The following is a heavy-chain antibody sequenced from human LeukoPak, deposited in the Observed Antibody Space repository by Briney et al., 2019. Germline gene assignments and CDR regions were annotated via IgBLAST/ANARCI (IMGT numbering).Heavy chain of an antibody. CDR1: GFTFSSYA. CDR3: AKGDYGDLVSNFDY. V-gene: IGHV3-23*01. D-gene: IGHD4-17*01. CDR2: ISGSGGST. Sequence: GGSLRLSCAASGFTFSSYAMSWVRQAPGKGLEWVSAISGSGGSTYYADSVRGRFTISRDNSKNTLYLQMNSLRAEDTAVYYCAKGDYGDLVSNFDYWGQGTLVTVSS. J-gene: IGHJ4*02.